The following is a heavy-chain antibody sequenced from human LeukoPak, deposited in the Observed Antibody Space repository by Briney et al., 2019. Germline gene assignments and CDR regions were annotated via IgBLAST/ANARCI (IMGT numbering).Heavy chain of an antibody. Sequence: GGSLRLSCAASGFTFSTYNMNWVRQAPGKGLEWVSSIVSSSTYIYYADSVKGRFTISRDNAKNSLYLQMNSLRAEDTAVYYCARALDGYNSDYWGQGTLVTASS. V-gene: IGHV3-21*01. D-gene: IGHD5-24*01. J-gene: IGHJ4*02. CDR3: ARALDGYNSDY. CDR1: GFTFSTYN. CDR2: IVSSSTYI.